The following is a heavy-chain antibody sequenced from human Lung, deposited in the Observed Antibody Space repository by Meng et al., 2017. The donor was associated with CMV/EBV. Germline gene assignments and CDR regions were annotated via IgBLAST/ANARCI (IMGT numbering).Heavy chain of an antibody. CDR2: IKQDGSEK. Sequence: GASLKISCAASGFTFSRYWMSWVRQAPGKGLEWVANIKQDGSEKYYGDSVKGRFTISRDNAKNSLYLQMNSLRAEDTGVYYCARDFGIVGATSIVGYWGQGTLVXVSS. CDR3: ARDFGIVGATSIVGY. D-gene: IGHD1-26*01. CDR1: GFTFSRYW. V-gene: IGHV3-7*01. J-gene: IGHJ4*02.